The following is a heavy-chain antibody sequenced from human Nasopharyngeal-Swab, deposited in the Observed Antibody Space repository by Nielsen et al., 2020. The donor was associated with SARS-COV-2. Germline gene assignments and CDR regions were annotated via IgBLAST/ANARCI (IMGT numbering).Heavy chain of an antibody. CDR3: ARGDLTYYDFWSGFDY. Sequence: SETLSLTCTLSGGSTSSYHWSWIRQPPGKGLEWIGYIYYSGSTTYNPSLKSRVTISVDTSKNQFSLKLSSVTAADTAVYYCARGDLTYYDFWSGFDYWGQGTLVTVSS. CDR1: GGSTSSYH. CDR2: IYYSGST. V-gene: IGHV4-59*01. J-gene: IGHJ4*02. D-gene: IGHD3-3*01.